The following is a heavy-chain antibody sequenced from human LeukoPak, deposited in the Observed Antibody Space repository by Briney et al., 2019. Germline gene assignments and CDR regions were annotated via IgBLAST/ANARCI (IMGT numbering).Heavy chain of an antibody. CDR2: ISGSGGST. CDR1: GFTFSSYG. J-gene: IGHJ4*02. CDR3: AKDRVGCSSTSCYGFDY. V-gene: IGHV3-23*01. Sequence: GGSLRLSCAASGFTFSSYGMSWVRQAPGKGLEWVSAISGSGGSTYYADSVKGRFTISRDNSKSTLYLQMNSLRAEDTAVYYCAKDRVGCSSTSCYGFDYWGQGTLVTVSS. D-gene: IGHD2-2*01.